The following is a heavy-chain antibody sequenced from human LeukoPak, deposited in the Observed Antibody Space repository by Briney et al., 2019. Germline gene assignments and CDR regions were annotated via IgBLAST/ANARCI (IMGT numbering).Heavy chain of an antibody. CDR2: ISSSGSTI. CDR1: GFTFSSHW. Sequence: GGSLRLSCAASGFTFSSHWMHWIRQAPGKGLEWVSYISSSGSTIYYADSVKGRFTISRDNAKNSLYLQMNSLRAEDTAVYYCARTSYYYDSSGYYYIADYYYYYGMDVWGQGTTVTVSS. J-gene: IGHJ6*02. CDR3: ARTSYYYDSSGYYYIADYYYYYGMDV. D-gene: IGHD3-22*01. V-gene: IGHV3-11*01.